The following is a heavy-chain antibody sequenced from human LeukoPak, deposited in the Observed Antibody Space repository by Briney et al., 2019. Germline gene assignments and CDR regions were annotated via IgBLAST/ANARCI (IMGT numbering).Heavy chain of an antibody. Sequence: PGGSLRLSCAASGFTFSSYVMHWVRQAPGKGLEWVAVISSDGSDKYYADSGKGRFTISRDNSKNQLYLQMNSLRAEDTAVYYCAKGVRGVIAYYFDYWGQGALVTVSS. J-gene: IGHJ4*02. CDR1: GFTFSSYV. V-gene: IGHV3-30*18. CDR2: ISSDGSDK. D-gene: IGHD3-10*01. CDR3: AKGVRGVIAYYFDY.